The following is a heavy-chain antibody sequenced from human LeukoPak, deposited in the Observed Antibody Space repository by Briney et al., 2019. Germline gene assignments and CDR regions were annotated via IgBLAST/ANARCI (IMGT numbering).Heavy chain of an antibody. CDR1: GFRFSRYD. Sequence: PGGSLRLSCVASGFRFSRYDMHWVRQAPGKGLEWVSSISSSSSYIYYADSVKGRFTISRDNAKNSLYLQMNSLRAEDTAVYYCARDHLDILTGYYPGRIDYWGQGTLVTVSS. CDR3: ARDHLDILTGYYPGRIDY. J-gene: IGHJ4*02. D-gene: IGHD3-9*01. V-gene: IGHV3-21*01. CDR2: ISSSSSYI.